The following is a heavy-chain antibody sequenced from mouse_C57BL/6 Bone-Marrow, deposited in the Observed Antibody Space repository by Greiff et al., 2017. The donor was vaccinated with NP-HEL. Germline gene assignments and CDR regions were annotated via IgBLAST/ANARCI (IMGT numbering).Heavy chain of an antibody. Sequence: VQLKESGAELVRPGASVKLSCTASGFNITDDYMHWVKQRPEQGLEWIGWIDPENGDTEYASKFQGKATITADTSSNTAYLQLSSLTSEDTAVYYCTTPHYYGSSSHWYFDVWGTGTTVTVSS. CDR2: IDPENGDT. CDR3: TTPHYYGSSSHWYFDV. V-gene: IGHV14-4*01. D-gene: IGHD1-1*01. CDR1: GFNITDDY. J-gene: IGHJ1*03.